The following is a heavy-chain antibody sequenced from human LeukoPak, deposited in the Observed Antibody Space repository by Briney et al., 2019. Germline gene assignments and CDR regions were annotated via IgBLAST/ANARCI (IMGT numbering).Heavy chain of an antibody. D-gene: IGHD3-3*01. V-gene: IGHV4-34*01. Sequence: SETLSLTCAGYGGSFSGYYWSWIRQPPGKGLEWIGEINHSGSTNYNPPLKSRVTISVDTSKNQFSLKLSSVTAADTAVYYCAISLLWSGYYWGQGTLVTVSS. CDR3: AISLLWSGYY. CDR2: INHSGST. J-gene: IGHJ4*02. CDR1: GGSFSGYY.